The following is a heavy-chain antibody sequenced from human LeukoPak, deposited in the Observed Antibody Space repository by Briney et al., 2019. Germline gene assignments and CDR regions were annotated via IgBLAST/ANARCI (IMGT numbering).Heavy chain of an antibody. Sequence: ASVKVSCKASGYTFTSYYMHWVRQAPGQGLEWMGIINPRGGSTSYAQKFQGRVTMTRDTSTSTVYMELSSLRSEDTAVYYCARDRVVVVPAAKRYYMDVWGKGTTVTVSS. CDR2: INPRGGST. CDR3: ARDRVVVVPAAKRYYMDV. D-gene: IGHD2-2*01. J-gene: IGHJ6*03. CDR1: GYTFTSYY. V-gene: IGHV1-46*03.